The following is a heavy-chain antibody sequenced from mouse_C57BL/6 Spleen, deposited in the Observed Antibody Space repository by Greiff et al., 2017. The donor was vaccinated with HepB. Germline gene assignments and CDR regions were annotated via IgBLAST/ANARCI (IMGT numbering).Heavy chain of an antibody. CDR2: IDPSDSYT. J-gene: IGHJ1*03. CDR1: GYTFTSYW. D-gene: IGHD2-4*01. V-gene: IGHV1-50*01. Sequence: QVQLQQSGAELVKPGASVKLSCKASGYTFTSYWMQWVKQRPGQGLEWIGEIDPSDSYTNYNQKFKGKATLTVDTSSSTAYMQLSSLTSEDSAVYYCARPYDYDEGYFDVWGTGTTVTVSS. CDR3: ARPYDYDEGYFDV.